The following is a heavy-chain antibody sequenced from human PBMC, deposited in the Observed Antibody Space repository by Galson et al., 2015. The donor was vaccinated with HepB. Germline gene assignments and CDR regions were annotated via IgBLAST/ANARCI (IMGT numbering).Heavy chain of an antibody. Sequence: PALVKPTQTLTLTCTFSGFSLSTSGVGVGWIRQPPGKALEWLALIYWNDDKRYSPSLKSRLTITKDISKNQVVLTMTNMDPVDTATYYCARPQNNYYDSSGYLYSDAFDIWGQGTMVTVSS. V-gene: IGHV2-5*01. CDR2: IYWNDDK. CDR3: ARPQNNYYDSSGYLYSDAFDI. D-gene: IGHD3-22*01. CDR1: GFSLSTSGVG. J-gene: IGHJ3*02.